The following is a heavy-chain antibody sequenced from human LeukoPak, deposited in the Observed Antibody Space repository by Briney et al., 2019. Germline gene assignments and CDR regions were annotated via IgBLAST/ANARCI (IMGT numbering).Heavy chain of an antibody. J-gene: IGHJ6*03. CDR3: AKMKGWRLYDYCMDV. V-gene: IGHV3-21*04. CDR1: GFTFKIYS. Sequence: GGSLRLSCAASGFTFKIYSMNWVRQAPGKGLEWVSSISTSSSHMYYADSVKGRFTISRDNSKNTLSLQMNSLRAEDTAVYYCAKMKGWRLYDYCMDVWGKGTTVTVSS. CDR2: ISTSSSHM. D-gene: IGHD2-15*01.